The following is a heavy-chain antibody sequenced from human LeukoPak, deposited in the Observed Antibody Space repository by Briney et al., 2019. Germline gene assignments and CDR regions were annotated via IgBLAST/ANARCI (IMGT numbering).Heavy chain of an antibody. D-gene: IGHD3-9*01. J-gene: IGHJ4*02. CDR3: ARHGILTDHSVRF. V-gene: IGHV4-39*01. Sequence: PSETLSLTCTVSGGSITGKNDYWGWIRQTPGKGLEWIGTVFHTGITHYNPSLKGRISISVDTSKNQFSLNLNSVTAADTALYYCARHGILTDHSVRFWGQGILVTVSA. CDR2: VFHTGIT. CDR1: GGSITGKNDY.